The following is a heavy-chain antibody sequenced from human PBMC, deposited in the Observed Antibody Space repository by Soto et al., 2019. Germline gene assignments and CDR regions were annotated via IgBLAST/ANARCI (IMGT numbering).Heavy chain of an antibody. J-gene: IGHJ3*02. Sequence: EVQLVESGGGLVQPGRSLRLSCAASGFTFDDYAMHWVRQAPGKGLEWVSGISWNSDNIGYADTVKGRFTISRDNAKNSLYLQMNSLTAEDTALYYCANLITGSCSSSSCYWGAFHIWGQGTMVTVSS. D-gene: IGHD2-2*01. CDR1: GFTFDDYA. CDR2: ISWNSDNI. CDR3: ANLITGSCSSSSCYWGAFHI. V-gene: IGHV3-9*01.